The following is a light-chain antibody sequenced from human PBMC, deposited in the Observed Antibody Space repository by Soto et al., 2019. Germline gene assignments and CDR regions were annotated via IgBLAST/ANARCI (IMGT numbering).Light chain of an antibody. CDR3: QQSKTFPLT. CDR1: QAIDRW. CDR2: AAS. Sequence: DIQMTQSPSSLSASVGDRVTITCRASQAIDRWLAWYQQKPGKAPKVLIYAASTLRSGVPSRFSGSGSGIDFSLTISSLQPEDLATYYCQQSKTFPLTFGGGTKVDIK. J-gene: IGKJ4*01. V-gene: IGKV1-12*01.